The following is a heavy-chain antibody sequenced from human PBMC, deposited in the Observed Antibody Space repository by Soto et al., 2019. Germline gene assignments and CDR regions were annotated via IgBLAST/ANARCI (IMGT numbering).Heavy chain of an antibody. V-gene: IGHV3-23*01. J-gene: IGHJ4*02. CDR1: GLTFSSYA. CDR2: ISGNGGNT. CDR3: AKADVCSGGSCYSGAFDY. D-gene: IGHD2-15*01. Sequence: GGSLRLSCSASGLTFSSYAMTWVRQAPGKGLEWVSFISGNGGNTYYAESVKGRFTISRDNSKNTLYLQMNSLRAEDTAVYYCAKADVCSGGSCYSGAFDYWGQGTLVTVSS.